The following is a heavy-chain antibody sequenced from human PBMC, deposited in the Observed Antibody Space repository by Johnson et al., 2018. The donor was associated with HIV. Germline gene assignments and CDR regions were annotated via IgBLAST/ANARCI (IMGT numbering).Heavy chain of an antibody. D-gene: IGHD6-6*01. CDR2: IKQDGSEK. V-gene: IGHV3-7*03. Sequence: VQPGGSLRISCAASGFTFRSYWMSWVRQAPGKGLEWVANIKQDGSEKYYVDSVKGRFTISRDNAKKSLYLQMNSLRAEDTAVYYCARELRIAARGLAFDIWGRGTMVTVSS. CDR1: GFTFRSYW. J-gene: IGHJ3*02. CDR3: ARELRIAARGLAFDI.